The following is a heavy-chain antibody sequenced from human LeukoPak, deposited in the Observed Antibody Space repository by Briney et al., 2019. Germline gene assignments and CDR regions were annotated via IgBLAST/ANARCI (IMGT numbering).Heavy chain of an antibody. CDR3: AKDISGWFPPLDY. CDR1: GFTFSSYG. V-gene: IGHV3-30*18. CDR2: ISYDGSNK. J-gene: IGHJ4*02. Sequence: GRSLRLSCAASGFTFSSYGMHWVRQAPGEGLGCVAVISYDGSNKNYADSVKGRFTISRDNSKNTLYLQMNSLRAEDTAVYYCAKDISGWFPPLDYWGQGTLVTVSS. D-gene: IGHD6-19*01.